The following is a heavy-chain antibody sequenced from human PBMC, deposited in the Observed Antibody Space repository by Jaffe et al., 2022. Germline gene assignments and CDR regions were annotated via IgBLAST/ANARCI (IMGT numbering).Heavy chain of an antibody. Sequence: QVQLQESGPGLVKPSQTLSLTCSVSGGSITSGNHDWTWIRQPAGKGLEWIGRIHTTGSTNSNPSLKGRVIVSRDTSQNQFSLSLTSVTAADTAVYYCARRTRGYPYDIWGQGTMVTVSS. CDR2: IHTTGST. D-gene: IGHD1-1*01. V-gene: IGHV4-61*02. CDR3: ARRTRGYPYDI. J-gene: IGHJ3*02. CDR1: GGSITSGNHD.